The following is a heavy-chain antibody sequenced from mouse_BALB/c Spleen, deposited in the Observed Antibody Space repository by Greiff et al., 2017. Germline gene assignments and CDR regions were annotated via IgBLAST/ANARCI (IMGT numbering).Heavy chain of an antibody. CDR1: GFNLRSFE. CDR2: ISSGSSTI. CDR3: ARWDC. J-gene: IGHJ2*01. V-gene: IGHV5-17*02. Sequence: EVQLVESGAGLVQPGGSRKLSCAASGFNLRSFEMHWVRQAPEKGLEWVAYISSGSSTIYYADTVKGRFTISRDNPKNTLFLQMTSLRSEDTAMYYCARWDCWGQGTTVTVSS.